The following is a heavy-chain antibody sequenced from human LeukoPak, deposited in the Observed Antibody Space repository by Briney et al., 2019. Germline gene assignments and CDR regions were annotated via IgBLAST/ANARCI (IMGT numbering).Heavy chain of an antibody. D-gene: IGHD2-21*02. CDR2: ISSNGDRS. J-gene: IGHJ5*02. CDR3: ARGYCGGDCYSVDWFDP. V-gene: IGHV3-64*01. Sequence: GGSLRLSCAASGFTFSNFAMHWVRQAPGKGLEYVSAISSNGDRSYYANSVKGRFTISRDNSKNTLYLQMGSLRAEDMAVYYCARGYCGGDCYSVDWFDPWGQGTLVTVSS. CDR1: GFTFSNFA.